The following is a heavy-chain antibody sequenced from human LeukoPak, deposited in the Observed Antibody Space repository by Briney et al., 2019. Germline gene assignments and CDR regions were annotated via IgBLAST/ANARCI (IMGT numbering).Heavy chain of an antibody. D-gene: IGHD3-9*01. J-gene: IGHJ4*02. Sequence: GGSLRLSCAASEFTFSSYGMHWVRQAPGKGLEWVAVISYDGSNKYYADSVKGRFTISRDNSKNTLYLQMNSLRAEDTAVYYCAKDYQLAYYDILTGYFDYWGQGTLVTVSS. CDR2: ISYDGSNK. CDR1: EFTFSSYG. CDR3: AKDYQLAYYDILTGYFDY. V-gene: IGHV3-30*18.